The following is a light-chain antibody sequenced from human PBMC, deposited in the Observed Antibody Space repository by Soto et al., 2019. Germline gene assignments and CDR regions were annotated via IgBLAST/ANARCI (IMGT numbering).Light chain of an antibody. CDR3: STYTSSSTPYV. V-gene: IGLV2-14*01. J-gene: IGLJ1*01. CDR2: EVS. CDR1: SSDVGGYNY. Sequence: QSALTQPASVSGSPGQSITISCTGTSSDVGGYNYVSWYQHHPGKAPKLMIYEVSNRPSGVSNRFSGSKSGNTASLTISGLQAEDGADYYCSTYTSSSTPYVFGTGTQLTVL.